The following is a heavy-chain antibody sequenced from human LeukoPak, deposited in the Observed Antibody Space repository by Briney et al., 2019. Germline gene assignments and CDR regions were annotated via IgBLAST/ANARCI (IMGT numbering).Heavy chain of an antibody. CDR3: AKGFSSFDY. V-gene: IGHV3-23*01. CDR2: ISGSGGST. J-gene: IGHJ4*02. CDR1: GFTFNNSA. D-gene: IGHD3-3*01. Sequence: GGSLRLSCAASGFTFNNSAMTWVRQAPGKGLEWVSAISGSGGSTYYADSVKGRFTISRDNSKNTLYLQMNSLRAEDTAVYYCAKGFSSFDYWGQGTLVTVFS.